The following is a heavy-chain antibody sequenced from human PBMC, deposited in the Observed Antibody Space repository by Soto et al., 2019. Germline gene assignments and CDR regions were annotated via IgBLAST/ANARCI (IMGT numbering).Heavy chain of an antibody. Sequence: GGSLRLSCAASGFTFSSYGMHWVRQAPGKGLEWVAVISYDGSNKYYADSVKGRFTISRDNSKNTLYLQMNSLRAEDTAVYYCAKVNIHYGSGSYYPFDYWGQGTLVTVSS. CDR2: ISYDGSNK. V-gene: IGHV3-30*18. CDR1: GFTFSSYG. CDR3: AKVNIHYGSGSYYPFDY. D-gene: IGHD3-10*01. J-gene: IGHJ4*02.